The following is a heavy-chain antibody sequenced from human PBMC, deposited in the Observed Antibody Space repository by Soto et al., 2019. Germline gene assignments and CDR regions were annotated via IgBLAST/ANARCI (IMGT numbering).Heavy chain of an antibody. D-gene: IGHD5-12*01. V-gene: IGHV4-59*01. CDR2: IYYSGST. CDR3: AGNGYNSDY. Sequence: SETMSLTCTVSGGYISSYYWSWIRQPTGKGLEWIGYIYYSGSTNYNPSLKSRVTISVDTSKNQFSLKLSSVTAADTAVYYCAGNGYNSDYWGQGTLVTVSS. CDR1: GGYISSYY. J-gene: IGHJ4*02.